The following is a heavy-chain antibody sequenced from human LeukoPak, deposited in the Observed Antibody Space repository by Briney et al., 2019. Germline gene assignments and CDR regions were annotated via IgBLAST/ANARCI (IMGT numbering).Heavy chain of an antibody. CDR3: VGDDGFFCHSY. CDR2: IKEDGSEK. D-gene: IGHD3/OR15-3a*01. J-gene: IGHJ4*02. CDR1: GFTFSSYW. Sequence: GGSLRLSCAASGFTFSSYWMNWARQAPGKGLEWVAHIKEDGSEKYYVNSVKGRFNISRDNAKNSLFLQMNSLRAEDTAVYYLVGDDGFFCHSYWGRGTLVTVSS. V-gene: IGHV3-7*01.